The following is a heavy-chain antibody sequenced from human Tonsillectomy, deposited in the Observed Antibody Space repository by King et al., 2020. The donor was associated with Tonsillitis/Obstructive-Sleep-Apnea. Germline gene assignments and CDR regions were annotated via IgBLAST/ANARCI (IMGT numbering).Heavy chain of an antibody. V-gene: IGHV3-7*04. J-gene: IGHJ4*02. CDR1: GFTFSSYW. Sequence: VQLVESGGGLVQPGGSLRLSCAASGFTFSSYWMGWVRQAPGKGLEWVANLNQDGSEKYYVDSVKGRVTISRDNAKNSLYLQMNSLRAEDTAVYYCARGAVLRYFDWLLVDDYWGQGTLVTVAS. D-gene: IGHD3-9*01. CDR2: LNQDGSEK. CDR3: ARGAVLRYFDWLLVDDY.